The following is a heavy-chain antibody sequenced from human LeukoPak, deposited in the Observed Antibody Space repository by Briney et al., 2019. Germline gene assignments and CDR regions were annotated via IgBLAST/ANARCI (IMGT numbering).Heavy chain of an antibody. CDR1: GLTFSSYG. CDR2: ISYDGSNK. V-gene: IGHV3-30*18. CDR3: AKECEYGTGSKSWFAC. J-gene: IGHJ4*02. Sequence: HAGGSLRLSCAASGLTFSSYGMRWVRQAPGKGLEWVAVISYDGSNKYYADSVKGRFTISRDNSKNTLYLQMNSLTAEDPSVYYCAKECEYGTGSKSWFACWRQGTLVSVP. D-gene: IGHD3-10*01.